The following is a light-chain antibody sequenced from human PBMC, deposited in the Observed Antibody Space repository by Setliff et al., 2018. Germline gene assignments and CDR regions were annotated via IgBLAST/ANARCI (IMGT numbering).Light chain of an antibody. Sequence: QSALTQPASVPGSPGQSITLSCTGTSSDVGGYNYVSWYQQHPGKAPKLMIYDVSNRPSGVSNRFSGSKSGNTASLTISGLQAEDEADYYCISYTSSNTLDVFGTGTKVTVL. CDR3: ISYTSSNTLDV. J-gene: IGLJ1*01. CDR1: SSDVGGYNY. V-gene: IGLV2-14*03. CDR2: DVS.